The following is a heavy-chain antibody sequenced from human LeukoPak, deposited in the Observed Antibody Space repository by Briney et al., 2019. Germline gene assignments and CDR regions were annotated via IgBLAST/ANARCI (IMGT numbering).Heavy chain of an antibody. V-gene: IGHV4-39*07. D-gene: IGHD2-15*01. J-gene: IGHJ6*02. CDR3: ARGPRGVVAARYYYYYGMDV. CDR2: IYYSGST. CDR1: GGSISSSSYY. Sequence: NPSETLSLTCTVSGGSISSSSYYWGWIRQPPGKGLEWIGSIYYSGSTYYNPSLKSRVTISVDTSKNQFSLKLSSVTAADTAVYYCARGPRGVVAARYYYYYGMDVWGQGTTVTVSS.